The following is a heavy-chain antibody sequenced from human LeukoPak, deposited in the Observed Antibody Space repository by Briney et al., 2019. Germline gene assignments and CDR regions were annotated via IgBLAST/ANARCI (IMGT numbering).Heavy chain of an antibody. D-gene: IGHD5-24*01. CDR2: ISGSGGST. V-gene: IGHV3-23*01. J-gene: IGHJ4*02. CDR1: GFNFYNYD. CDR3: AKDGYNPLRYYFDY. Sequence: GGSLRLSCAASGFNFYNYDIQWVRQAPGKGLEWVSAISGSGGSTYYADSVKGRFTISRDNSKNTLYLQMNSLRAEDTAVYYCAKDGYNPLRYYFDYWGQGTLVTVSS.